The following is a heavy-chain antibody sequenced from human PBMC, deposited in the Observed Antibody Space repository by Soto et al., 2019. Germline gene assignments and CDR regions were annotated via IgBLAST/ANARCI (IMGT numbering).Heavy chain of an antibody. CDR1: GSTFSSYA. CDR3: AKALGATSYYSYCMDV. J-gene: IGHJ6*02. Sequence: GGSLRLSCAASGSTFSSYARSWVRQAPGKGLEWVSAISGSGGRTYYADSVKGRFTISRDNSKNTLYLQMISLRAEDTAVYYCAKALGATSYYSYCMDVWGQGTTVTVSS. V-gene: IGHV3-23*01. D-gene: IGHD1-26*01. CDR2: ISGSGGRT.